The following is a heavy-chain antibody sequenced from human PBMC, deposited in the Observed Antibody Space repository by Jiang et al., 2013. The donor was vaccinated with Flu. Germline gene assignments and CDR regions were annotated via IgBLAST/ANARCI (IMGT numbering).Heavy chain of an antibody. CDR2: MNPNNGNT. CDR3: ARAYYYDSSAYYFDY. V-gene: IGHV1-2*02. D-gene: IGHD3-22*01. Sequence: EWVGWMNPNNGNTGYAKKFQGRVTMTSDTSISTAYMELSRLRSDDTAVYYCARAYYYDSSAYYFDYWGQGTRVTVSS. J-gene: IGHJ4*02.